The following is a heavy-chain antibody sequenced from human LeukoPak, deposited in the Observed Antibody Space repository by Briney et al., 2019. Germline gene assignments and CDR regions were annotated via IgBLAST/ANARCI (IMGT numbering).Heavy chain of an antibody. CDR2: ISSSSSYI. J-gene: IGHJ4*02. Sequence: GGSLRLSCAASGFTFSSYSMNWVRQAPGKGLEWVSSISSSSSYIYYADSVKGRFTISRDNAKNSLYLQMNSLRAEDTAVYYCARDLGDHGTYIAVAGTAVWYWGQGTLVTVSS. V-gene: IGHV3-21*01. CDR1: GFTFSSYS. CDR3: ARDLGDHGTYIAVAGTAVWY. D-gene: IGHD6-19*01.